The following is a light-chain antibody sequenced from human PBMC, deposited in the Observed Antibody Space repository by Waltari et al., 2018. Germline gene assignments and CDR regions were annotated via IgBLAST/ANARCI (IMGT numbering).Light chain of an antibody. CDR3: QQLHNHPFT. CDR1: QGISSF. Sequence: DIQLTQSPTFLSASVGDRVTITCRASQGISSFLAWYQQKPAQAPNLLIYASSTLQTGVPSRFSGSGSGTEFTLTISSLQPEDFATYYCQQLHNHPFTFGPGTTVDI. J-gene: IGKJ3*01. V-gene: IGKV1-9*01. CDR2: ASS.